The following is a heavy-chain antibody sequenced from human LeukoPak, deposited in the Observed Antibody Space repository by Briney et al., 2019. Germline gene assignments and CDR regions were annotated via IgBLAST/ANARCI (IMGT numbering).Heavy chain of an antibody. V-gene: IGHV1-18*01. CDR2: ISADNGNT. D-gene: IGHD3-22*01. CDR3: ARLVGNYYDSSGYYATYNFDY. CDR1: GYTFTSYG. J-gene: IGHJ4*02. Sequence: ASVKVSCKASGYTFTSYGISWVRQAPGQGLECRGWISADNGNTNYAQKLQGRVTMTTDTSTSTASMELRSLSSDDTAVYYCARLVGNYYDSSGYYATYNFDYWGQGTLVTVSS.